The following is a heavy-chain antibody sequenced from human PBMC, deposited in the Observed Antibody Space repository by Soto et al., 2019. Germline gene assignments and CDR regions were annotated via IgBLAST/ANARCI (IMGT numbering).Heavy chain of an antibody. Sequence: GESLKISCSASGFTFDTYNMNLVLQTPGQGLEWVSSIGSSSSFIYYSASVRGRFTVSRDNAKNSLYLQLSSLRAEDTAVYYCARIISGSTGPYYYYAMDVWGQGTAVTVSS. CDR2: IGSSSSFI. D-gene: IGHD1-26*01. CDR1: GFTFDTYN. CDR3: ARIISGSTGPYYYYAMDV. V-gene: IGHV3-21*06. J-gene: IGHJ6*02.